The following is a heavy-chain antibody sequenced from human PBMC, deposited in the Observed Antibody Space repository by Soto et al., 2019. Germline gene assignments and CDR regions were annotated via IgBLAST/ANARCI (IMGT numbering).Heavy chain of an antibody. CDR1: GYTFSNYA. Sequence: QVQLVQSGAEVQKPGAPVKVSCEASGYTFSNYAIHCVRQAPGQSLEWMTWINAGNGDTKYSQNVQGRVTITRDTSASTAYMDLSSLRPADTAVYYCARDPRSSGYYQYAMDAWGQGTTVTVS. D-gene: IGHD3-9*01. V-gene: IGHV1-3*01. J-gene: IGHJ6*02. CDR2: INAGNGDT. CDR3: ARDPRSSGYYQYAMDA.